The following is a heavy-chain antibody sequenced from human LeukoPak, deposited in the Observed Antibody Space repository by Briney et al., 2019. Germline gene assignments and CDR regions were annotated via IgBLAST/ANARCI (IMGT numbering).Heavy chain of an antibody. D-gene: IGHD5-18*01. CDR2: ISGDGGST. CDR3: AKDSHGYSYGYVDY. V-gene: IGHV3-43*02. J-gene: IGHJ4*02. Sequence: GGSLRLSCVASGFTFDDYAMHWVRQAPGKGLEWVSLISGDGGSTYYADSVKGRFTISRDNSKNSLYLQMNSLRTEDTALYYCAKDSHGYSYGYVDYWGQGTLVTVSS. CDR1: GFTFDDYA.